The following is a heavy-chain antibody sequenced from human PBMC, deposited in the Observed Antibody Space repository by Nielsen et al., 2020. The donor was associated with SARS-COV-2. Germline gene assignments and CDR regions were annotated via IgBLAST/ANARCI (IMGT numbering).Heavy chain of an antibody. CDR3: VRHEGGTTMDV. Sequence: SETLSLTCTVSGGSISGYYWSWIRQPPGRGLEWIGYIPYIGSTFYSASLKNRVTISLDTSKNQLSLNLNSMTSADTAVYYCVRHEGGTTMDVWGQGTLVTVSS. J-gene: IGHJ4*02. CDR1: GGSISGYY. D-gene: IGHD1-14*01. V-gene: IGHV4-59*13. CDR2: IPYIGST.